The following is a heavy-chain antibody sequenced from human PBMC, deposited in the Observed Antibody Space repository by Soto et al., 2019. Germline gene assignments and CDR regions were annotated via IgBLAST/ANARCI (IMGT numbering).Heavy chain of an antibody. V-gene: IGHV3-48*01. J-gene: IGHJ4*02. Sequence: PGGSLRLSCAASGFTFSSYSMNWVRQAPGKRLEWVSYISSSSSTIYYADSVKGRFTISRDNAKNSLYLQMNSLRAEDTAVYYCARDGPTPMTTVTSSDYWGQGTLVTVSS. D-gene: IGHD4-17*01. CDR2: ISSSSSTI. CDR1: GFTFSSYS. CDR3: ARDGPTPMTTVTSSDY.